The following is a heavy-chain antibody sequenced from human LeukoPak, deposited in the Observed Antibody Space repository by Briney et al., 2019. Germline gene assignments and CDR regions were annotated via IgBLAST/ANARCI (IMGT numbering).Heavy chain of an antibody. Sequence: ASVKVSCKASGYTFNNFGISWVRQAPGQGLEWMGGIMPIFGTANYAQKFQGRVTITADESTSTAYMELSSLRSEDTAVYYCARAGYSGYEKVEYYFDYWGQGTLVTVSS. CDR1: GYTFNNFG. CDR3: ARAGYSGYEKVEYYFDY. J-gene: IGHJ4*02. D-gene: IGHD5-12*01. CDR2: IMPIFGTA. V-gene: IGHV1-69*13.